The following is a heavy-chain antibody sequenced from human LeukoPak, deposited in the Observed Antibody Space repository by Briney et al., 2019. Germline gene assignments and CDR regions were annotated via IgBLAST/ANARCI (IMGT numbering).Heavy chain of an antibody. CDR1: GGSISSYY. D-gene: IGHD6-19*01. Sequence: SETLSLTCTVSGGSISSYYWSWIRQPPGKGLEWIGYIYYSGSTNYNPSLKSRVTISVDTSKNQFSLKLSSVTAADTAVYYCARDHQWLARRRAFDIWGQGTMVTVSS. J-gene: IGHJ3*02. CDR3: ARDHQWLARRRAFDI. CDR2: IYYSGST. V-gene: IGHV4-59*12.